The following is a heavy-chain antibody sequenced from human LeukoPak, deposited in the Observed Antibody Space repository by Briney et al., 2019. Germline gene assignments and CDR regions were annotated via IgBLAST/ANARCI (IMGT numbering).Heavy chain of an antibody. CDR3: ARGGVDYYGSGTYYLMYYFDY. D-gene: IGHD3-10*01. CDR2: ITTSSSCI. J-gene: IGHJ4*02. V-gene: IGHV3-21*04. Sequence: GGSLRLSCAASGFTFSTYTMNWVRQAPGKGLEWVSSITTSSSCIYYADSVKGRFTISRDNAKNSLYLQMNSLRAEDTAVYFCARGGVDYYGSGTYYLMYYFDYWGQGALVTVSS. CDR1: GFTFSTYT.